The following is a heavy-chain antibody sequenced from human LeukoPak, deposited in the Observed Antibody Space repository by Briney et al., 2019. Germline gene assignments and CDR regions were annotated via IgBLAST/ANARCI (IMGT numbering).Heavy chain of an antibody. D-gene: IGHD5/OR15-5a*01. J-gene: IGHJ5*02. CDR3: ATSDTVSTYNRFDP. CDR2: IHYSGST. CDR1: GGSISSNTYY. V-gene: IGHV4-39*01. Sequence: SETLSLTCTVSGGSISSNTYYWGWIRRPPGKGLEWIGNIHYSGSTCYNPSLKSRVTISVDTSKNQFSLNLSSLTAADTAVYYCATSDTVSTYNRFDPWGQGTLVTVSS.